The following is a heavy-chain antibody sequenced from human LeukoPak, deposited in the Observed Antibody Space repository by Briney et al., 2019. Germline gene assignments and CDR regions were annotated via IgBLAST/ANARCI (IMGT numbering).Heavy chain of an antibody. D-gene: IGHD6-19*01. CDR2: IYYSGST. CDR1: GGSISSYY. CDR3: ASHPSSGWYVETIFDY. V-gene: IGHV4-59*08. Sequence: SETLSLTCTVSGGSISSYYWSWIRQPPGKGLEWIGYIYYSGSTNYNPSLKSRVTISVDTSKNQFSLKLSSVTAADTAVYYCASHPSSGWYVETIFDYWGQGTLVTVSS. J-gene: IGHJ4*02.